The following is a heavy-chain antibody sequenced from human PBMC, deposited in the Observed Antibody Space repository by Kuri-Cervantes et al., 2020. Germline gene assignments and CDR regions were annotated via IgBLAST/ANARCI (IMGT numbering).Heavy chain of an antibody. CDR2: IYHSGST. Sequence: GSLRLSCTVSGGSISSSSYYWGWIRQPPGKGLEWIGSIYHSGSTYYNPSLKSRVTISVDTSKNQFSLKLSSVTAADTAVYYCASSLDIAAGFDPWGQGTLVTVSS. CDR1: GGSISSSSYY. J-gene: IGHJ5*02. V-gene: IGHV4-39*07. CDR3: ASSLDIAAGFDP. D-gene: IGHD6-13*01.